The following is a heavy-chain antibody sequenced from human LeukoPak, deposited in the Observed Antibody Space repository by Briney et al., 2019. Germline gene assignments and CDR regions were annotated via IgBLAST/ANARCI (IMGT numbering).Heavy chain of an antibody. CDR2: ISVSGGST. CDR1: GFTFSSYA. D-gene: IGHD2-21*01. CDR3: AKDLGEGWFDP. J-gene: IGHJ5*02. Sequence: GSLRLSCAASGFTFSSYAMSWVRQAPGKGLEWVSAISVSGGSTYYADSVKGRFTISRDNSKDTLYLQMNSLSAEDTAVYDCAKDLGEGWFDPWGQGTLVTVSS. V-gene: IGHV3-23*01.